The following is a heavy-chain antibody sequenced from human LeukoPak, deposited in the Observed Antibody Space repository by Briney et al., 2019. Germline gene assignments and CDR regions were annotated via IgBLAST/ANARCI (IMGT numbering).Heavy chain of an antibody. CDR3: ARVEQQLALYSTFDY. Sequence: GGSLRLSCAASGFTFRSYAMHWVRQAPGKGLERVAVISYDGSNKYYADSVKGRFTISRDNSKNTLYLQMNSLRAEDTAVYYCARVEQQLALYSTFDYWGQGTLVTVSS. V-gene: IGHV3-30*04. J-gene: IGHJ4*02. CDR2: ISYDGSNK. CDR1: GFTFRSYA. D-gene: IGHD6-13*01.